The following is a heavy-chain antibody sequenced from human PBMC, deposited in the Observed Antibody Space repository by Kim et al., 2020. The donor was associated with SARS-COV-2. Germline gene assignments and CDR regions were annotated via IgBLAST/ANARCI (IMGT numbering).Heavy chain of an antibody. D-gene: IGHD1-26*01. Sequence: GGSLRLSCAASGFTFSSYAMRWFRQAPGKGLEWVSVITAKGASTIDAESVKGRFTISRDNSKNTLYLQMNSLRAEDTAVYFCAKDPWYSGGPDEWWGQG. CDR2: ITAKGAST. J-gene: IGHJ1*01. CDR1: GFTFSSYA. V-gene: IGHV3-23*01. CDR3: AKDPWYSGGPDEW.